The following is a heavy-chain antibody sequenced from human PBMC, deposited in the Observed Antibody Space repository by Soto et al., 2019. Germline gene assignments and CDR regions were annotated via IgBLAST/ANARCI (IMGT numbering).Heavy chain of an antibody. CDR1: GGSFSGYY. CDR3: ARQRLALDY. J-gene: IGHJ4*02. V-gene: IGHV4-34*01. CDR2: INHSGST. Sequence: SETLSLTCAVYGGSFSGYYWSWIRQPPGKGLEWIGEINHSGSTNYNPSLKSRVTISVDTSKNQFSLKLSSVTAADTAVYYCARQRLALDYWGQGTLVTVSS. D-gene: IGHD6-25*01.